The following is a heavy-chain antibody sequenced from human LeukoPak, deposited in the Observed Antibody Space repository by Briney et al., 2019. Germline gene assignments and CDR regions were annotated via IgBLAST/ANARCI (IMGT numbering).Heavy chain of an antibody. J-gene: IGHJ6*02. Sequence: SETLSLTCAVYGGSFSGYYWSWIRQPPGKGLEWIGEINHSGSTNYNPSLKSRVTISVDTSKNQFSLKLSSVTAADTAVYYCARLQGYCSSTSCPHYYYGMDVWGQGTTVTVSS. CDR3: ARLQGYCSSTSCPHYYYGMDV. CDR2: INHSGST. D-gene: IGHD2-2*01. CDR1: GGSFSGYY. V-gene: IGHV4-34*01.